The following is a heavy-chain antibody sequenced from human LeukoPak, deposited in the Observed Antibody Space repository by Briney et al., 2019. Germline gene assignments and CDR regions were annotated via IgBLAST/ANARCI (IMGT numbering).Heavy chain of an antibody. Sequence: GGSLRLSCAASGFTFGSYWMSWVRQAPGKGLEWVANIKQDGSEKYYVDSVKGRFTISRDNAKNSLYLQMNSLRAEDTAVYYCARDLLAVTTVVTGGDYFDYWGQGTLVTVSS. CDR1: GFTFGSYW. J-gene: IGHJ4*02. D-gene: IGHD4-23*01. CDR2: IKQDGSEK. V-gene: IGHV3-7*01. CDR3: ARDLLAVTTVVTGGDYFDY.